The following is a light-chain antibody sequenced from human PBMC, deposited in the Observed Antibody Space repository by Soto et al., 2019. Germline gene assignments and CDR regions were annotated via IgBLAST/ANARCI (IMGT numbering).Light chain of an antibody. Sequence: QSLLTKPASLSGSPGQSITISCTGTSSDVGSYNLVSWYQQHPGKAPKLMIYEGSKRPSGVSNRFSGSKSGNTASLTISGLQAEDEADYYCCSYAGSSPYVFGTGTKVTVL. CDR1: SSDVGSYNL. V-gene: IGLV2-23*01. CDR2: EGS. CDR3: CSYAGSSPYV. J-gene: IGLJ1*01.